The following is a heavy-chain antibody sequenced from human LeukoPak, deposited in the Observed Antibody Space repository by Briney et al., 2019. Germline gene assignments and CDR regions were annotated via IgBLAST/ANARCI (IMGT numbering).Heavy chain of an antibody. CDR3: ARERQWLVRHYYFDY. V-gene: IGHV4-4*02. J-gene: IGHJ4*02. Sequence: PSETLSLTCAVSGGSISSSNWWSWVRQPPGKGLEWIGEIYHSGSTNYNPSLKSRVTISVDKSKNQFSLKLSSVTAADTAVYYCARERQWLVRHYYFDYWGQGTLVTVSS. D-gene: IGHD6-19*01. CDR2: IYHSGST. CDR1: GGSISSSNW.